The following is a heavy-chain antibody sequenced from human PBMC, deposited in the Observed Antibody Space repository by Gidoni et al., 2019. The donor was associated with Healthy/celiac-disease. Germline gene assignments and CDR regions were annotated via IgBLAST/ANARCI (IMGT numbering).Heavy chain of an antibody. D-gene: IGHD5-18*01. V-gene: IGHV3-48*02. CDR2: ISSSSSTI. Sequence: EVQLVESGGGLVQPGGSLRLSCAASGFTFSSYSMNWVRQAPGKGLEWVSYISSSSSTIYYADSVKGRFTISRDNAKNSLYLQMNSLRDEDTAVYYCARNPDPVTAMVTYFDYWGQGTLVTVSS. CDR3: ARNPDPVTAMVTYFDY. CDR1: GFTFSSYS. J-gene: IGHJ4*02.